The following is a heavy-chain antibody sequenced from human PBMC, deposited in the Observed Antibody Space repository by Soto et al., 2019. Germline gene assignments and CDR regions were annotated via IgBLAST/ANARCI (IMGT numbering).Heavy chain of an antibody. D-gene: IGHD6-19*01. CDR2: VSGDGSNK. J-gene: IGHJ4*02. CDR3: AINDHSSGWYGLDY. CDR1: GFTFSSSW. Sequence: PGGSLRLSCAASGFTFSSSWMHWVRQAPGKGLVWVSRVSGDGSNKYYADSVKGRFTIYRDNSKNTLYLQMNSLRAEDTAVYYCAINDHSSGWYGLDYWGQGTLVTVSS. V-gene: IGHV3-74*01.